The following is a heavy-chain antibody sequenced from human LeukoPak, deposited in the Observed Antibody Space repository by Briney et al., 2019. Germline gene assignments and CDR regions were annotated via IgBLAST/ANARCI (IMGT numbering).Heavy chain of an antibody. Sequence: PGGSLRLSCAASGFTFRTYAMTWVRQTPGRGLEWVSGISATGGTTYYADSAKGRFPISRDNSKNTLYLQMNSLRAEDTAVYYCAKDYPDFDYWGQGTLVTVSS. J-gene: IGHJ4*02. CDR3: AKDYPDFDY. V-gene: IGHV3-23*01. CDR2: ISATGGTT. CDR1: GFTFRTYA.